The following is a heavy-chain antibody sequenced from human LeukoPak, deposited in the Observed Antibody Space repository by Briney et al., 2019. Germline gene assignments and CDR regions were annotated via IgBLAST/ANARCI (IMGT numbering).Heavy chain of an antibody. V-gene: IGHV3-21*01. J-gene: IGHJ6*03. CDR3: ARPDYYDSSGYYYGDYYYYMDV. CDR1: GFTFSSYS. CDR2: ISSSSSYI. D-gene: IGHD3-22*01. Sequence: GGSLRLSCAASGFTFSSYSMNWVRQAPGKGLEWVSSISSSSSYIYYADSVKGRFTISRDNAKNSLYLQMNSLRAEDTAVYYCARPDYYDSSGYYYGDYYYYMDVWGKGTTVTVSS.